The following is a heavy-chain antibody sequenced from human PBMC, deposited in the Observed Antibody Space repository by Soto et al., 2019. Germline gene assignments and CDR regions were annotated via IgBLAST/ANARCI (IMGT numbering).Heavy chain of an antibody. Sequence: PSETLSLTCAVYGGSFSGYYWSWIRQPPGKGLEWIGEINHSGSTNYNPSLKSRVTISVDTSKNQFSLKLSSATAADTAVYYCARRGVYGDRTGYFHHWGQGTLVTSPQ. J-gene: IGHJ1*01. CDR2: INHSGST. V-gene: IGHV4-34*01. CDR3: ARRGVYGDRTGYFHH. D-gene: IGHD4-17*01. CDR1: GGSFSGYY.